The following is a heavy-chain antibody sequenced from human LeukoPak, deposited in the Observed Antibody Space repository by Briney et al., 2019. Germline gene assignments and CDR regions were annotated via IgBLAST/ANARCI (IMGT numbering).Heavy chain of an antibody. Sequence: GGSLRLSCAASGFTFSRYAMHWVRQAPGKGLEWVAVISYDGSNKYYADSVKGRFTISRDNSKNTLYLQMNSLRAEDTALYYCARSTTMFRGVNDYWGQGTLVTVSS. CDR1: GFTFSRYA. J-gene: IGHJ4*02. CDR3: ARSTTMFRGVNDY. V-gene: IGHV3-30-3*01. D-gene: IGHD3-10*01. CDR2: ISYDGSNK.